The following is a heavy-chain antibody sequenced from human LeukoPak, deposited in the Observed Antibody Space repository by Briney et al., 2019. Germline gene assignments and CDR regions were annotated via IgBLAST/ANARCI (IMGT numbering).Heavy chain of an antibody. CDR3: TLPWGSGSYYDY. CDR2: IKSKTDGGTT. D-gene: IGHD3-10*01. J-gene: IGHJ4*02. V-gene: IGHV3-15*01. Sequence: GGSLRLSCAASGSTFSNAWLNWVRQAPGKGLEWVGHIKSKTDGGTTDYAAPVKGRFTISRDDSKNTLFLQMISLKTEDTAVYYCTLPWGSGSYYDYWGQGTLVTVSS. CDR1: GSTFSNAW.